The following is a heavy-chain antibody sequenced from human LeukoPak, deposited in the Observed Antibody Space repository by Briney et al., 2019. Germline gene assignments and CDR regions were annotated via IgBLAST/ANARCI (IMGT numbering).Heavy chain of an antibody. CDR3: AKHRILEWLSTPQNNDAFDI. CDR1: GFTFSSYS. Sequence: PGGSLRLSCAASGFTFSSYSMNWVRQAPGKGLEWVSSISSSSSYIYYADSVKGRFTISRDNAKNTLYLQMNSLRAEDTAVYYCAKHRILEWLSTPQNNDAFDIWGQGTMVTVSS. D-gene: IGHD3-3*01. V-gene: IGHV3-21*04. CDR2: ISSSSSYI. J-gene: IGHJ3*02.